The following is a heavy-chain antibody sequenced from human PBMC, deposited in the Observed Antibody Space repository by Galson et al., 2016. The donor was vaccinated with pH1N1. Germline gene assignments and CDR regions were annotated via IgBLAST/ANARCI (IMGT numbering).Heavy chain of an antibody. J-gene: IGHJ6*03. CDR3: AKGGDYVASGPFSYIDV. Sequence: SLRLSCAASGFTFSSFAMTWVRQAPGKGLDWVSTISGSGDITNFGDSVKGRFTISRDNSKNTLYLEMNSLRAEDSAVYFCAKGGDYVASGPFSYIDVWGKGTPVTVSS. V-gene: IGHV3-23*01. D-gene: IGHD3-16*01. CDR2: ISGSGDIT. CDR1: GFTFSSFA.